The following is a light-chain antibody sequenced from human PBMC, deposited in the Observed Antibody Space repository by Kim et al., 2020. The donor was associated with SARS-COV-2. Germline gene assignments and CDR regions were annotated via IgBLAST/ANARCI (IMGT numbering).Light chain of an antibody. CDR1: SSNIGKNY. V-gene: IGLV1-51*01. CDR2: DNN. Sequence: QSVLTQPPSVSAAPGQGVTISCSGNSSNIGKNYVSWYQQFPGTAPKLVIYDNNKRPSGIPDRFSGSKSGTSATLGITGLQTGDEADYHCGTWDTSLTAGVFGGGTKLTVL. J-gene: IGLJ2*01. CDR3: GTWDTSLTAGV.